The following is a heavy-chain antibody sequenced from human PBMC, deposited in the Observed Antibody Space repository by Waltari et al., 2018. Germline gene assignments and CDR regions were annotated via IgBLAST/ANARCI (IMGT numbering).Heavy chain of an antibody. J-gene: IGHJ3*02. D-gene: IGHD2-2*01. CDR3: ARDRAAYCSSTSCYGLGAFDI. CDR2: IYSGGST. V-gene: IGHV3-53*01. CDR1: GFTVSSNS. Sequence: EVQLVESGGGLIQPGGSLRLSFAASGFTVSSNSMRLVRQAPGKGLEWVSVIYSGGSTYYADSVKGRFTISRDNSKNTLYLQMNSLRAEDTAVYYCARDRAAYCSSTSCYGLGAFDIWGQGTMVTVSS.